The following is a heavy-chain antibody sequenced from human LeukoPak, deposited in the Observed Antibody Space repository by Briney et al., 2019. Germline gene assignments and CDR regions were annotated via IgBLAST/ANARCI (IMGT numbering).Heavy chain of an antibody. D-gene: IGHD2-2*02. V-gene: IGHV4-59*08. CDR3: ARLRGYCSSTSCYTAYYYYGMDV. Sequence: SETLSLTCTVSGGSISSYHWSWIRQPPGKGLEWIGYIYYSGSTNYNPSLKSRVTISVDTSKNQFSLKLSSVTAADTAVYYCARLRGYCSSTSCYTAYYYYGMDVWGQGTTVTVSS. CDR1: GGSISSYH. CDR2: IYYSGST. J-gene: IGHJ6*02.